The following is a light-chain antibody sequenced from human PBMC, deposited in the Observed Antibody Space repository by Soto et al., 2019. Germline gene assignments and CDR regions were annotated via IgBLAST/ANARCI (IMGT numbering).Light chain of an antibody. J-gene: IGKJ5*01. CDR2: AAS. V-gene: IGKV1-39*01. CDR3: QHGAT. Sequence: DIQMTQSPSSLSASVGDRVTITCRASQSISSSLNWYQQKPGKAPKLLIYAASSLQSGVPSRFSGSGSGTDFTLPICILQPEDFATFYCQHGATFGQGTRLETK. CDR1: QSISSS.